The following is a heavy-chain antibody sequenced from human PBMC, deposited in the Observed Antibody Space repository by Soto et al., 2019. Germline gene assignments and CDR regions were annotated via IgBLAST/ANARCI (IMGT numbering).Heavy chain of an antibody. V-gene: IGHV4-59*08. Sequence: LSLTCSVSGGSISSYHWNWIRQPPGKGLEWIGYIHYSGSTNYNPSLKSRVTISVDTSKNQFSLWLSSMTAADTAVYYCASSRGYDPYYFDYWGQGTPVTVSS. J-gene: IGHJ4*02. CDR1: GGSISSYH. CDR3: ASSRGYDPYYFDY. D-gene: IGHD5-12*01. CDR2: IHYSGST.